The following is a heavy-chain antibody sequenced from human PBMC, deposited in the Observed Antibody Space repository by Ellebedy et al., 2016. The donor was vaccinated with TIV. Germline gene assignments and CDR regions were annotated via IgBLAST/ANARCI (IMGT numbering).Heavy chain of an antibody. Sequence: GESLKISCAASGFAFSTYWMSWVRQAPGKGLEWVANLKQEGTEKNYVDSVKGRFTISRGNAKNSVYLQMNSLRAEDTAVYYCARGRGWYPYFDYWGQGTLVTVSS. CDR3: ARGRGWYPYFDY. J-gene: IGHJ4*02. CDR2: LKQEGTEK. CDR1: GFAFSTYW. V-gene: IGHV3-7*01. D-gene: IGHD6-19*01.